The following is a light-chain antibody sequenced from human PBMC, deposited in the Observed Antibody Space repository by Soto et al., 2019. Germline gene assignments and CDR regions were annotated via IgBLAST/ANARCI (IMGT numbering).Light chain of an antibody. J-gene: IGKJ1*01. V-gene: IGKV3-20*01. Sequence: ETVMTQSPATLSVSPGERVTLSCRASQSVSSSLAWYQQKPGQAPRLLIYGATSRATGIPDRFSGSGSGTDFTLTISRLEPEDFAVYYCHQYGSSPATFGQGTKVDIK. CDR2: GAT. CDR3: HQYGSSPAT. CDR1: QSVSSS.